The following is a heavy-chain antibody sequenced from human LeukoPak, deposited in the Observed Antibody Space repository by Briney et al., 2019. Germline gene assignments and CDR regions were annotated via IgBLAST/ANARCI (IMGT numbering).Heavy chain of an antibody. CDR3: ARLGYYGSGSLIDYFDY. Sequence: PSETLSLTCTVSGGSINSGSYYWSWVRQPAGKGLEWIGRIFTSGTTNYNPSLKSRVTISVDTSKNQFSLKLSSVTAADTAVYYCARLGYYGSGSLIDYFDYWGQGTLVTVSS. CDR1: GGSINSGSYY. J-gene: IGHJ4*02. CDR2: IFTSGTT. V-gene: IGHV4-61*02. D-gene: IGHD3-10*01.